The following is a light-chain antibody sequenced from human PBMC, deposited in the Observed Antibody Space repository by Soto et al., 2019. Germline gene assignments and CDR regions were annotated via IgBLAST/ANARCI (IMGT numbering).Light chain of an antibody. CDR3: QQYDNLLPIT. CDR2: VAS. V-gene: IGKV1-33*01. Sequence: QMTQSPSSLSASVGDRVTITCQASQDIAKNLNWYQQKPGKAPKLLIYVASSLQTGVPSRFSGSGSATHFTFTISSLQSEDIATYYCQQYDNLLPITFGQGTRLEIK. J-gene: IGKJ5*01. CDR1: QDIAKN.